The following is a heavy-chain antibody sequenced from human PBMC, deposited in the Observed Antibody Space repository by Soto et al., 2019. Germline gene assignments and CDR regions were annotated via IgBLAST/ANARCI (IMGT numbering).Heavy chain of an antibody. D-gene: IGHD1-1*01. J-gene: IGHJ4*02. CDR3: TKGGIPRRYNIPKVDFDY. CDR2: ISGSGATT. CDR1: GFIFSNYA. Sequence: SGGSLRLSCAASGFIFSNYAMSWVRQAPGRGLEWVSAISGSGATTYYPDSVKGRFTISRDNSKNTLYLQMNNLRADDTAVYYCTKGGIPRRYNIPKVDFDYWGQGSLVTV. V-gene: IGHV3-23*01.